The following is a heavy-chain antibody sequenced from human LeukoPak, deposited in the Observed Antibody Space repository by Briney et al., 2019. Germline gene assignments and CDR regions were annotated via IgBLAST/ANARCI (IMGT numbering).Heavy chain of an antibody. CDR1: GITLSNYG. CDR2: ISESGGRT. V-gene: IGHV3-23*01. CDR3: AKRGVVIRVILVGFHKEANYFDS. Sequence: GGSLRLSCAVSGITLSNYGMSWVRKAPGKGRKWVAGISESGGRTNYADSVKGRFTISRDNPKNTLYLQMNSLRAEDTAVYFCAKRGVVIRVILVGFHKEANYFDSWGQGALVTVSS. D-gene: IGHD3-22*01. J-gene: IGHJ4*02.